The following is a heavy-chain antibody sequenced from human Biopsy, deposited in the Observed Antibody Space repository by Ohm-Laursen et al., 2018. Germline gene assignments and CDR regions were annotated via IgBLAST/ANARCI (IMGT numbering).Heavy chain of an antibody. CDR3: ARNTGWYGDLYYFDY. V-gene: IGHV1-46*01. Sequence: ASVKVSCKTSGYTYSDYGVSWVRQAPGQGLEWMGMINPSGSTTSYPQIFQGRVTMTRDTSKSTVYMELSSLRSADTAVYFCARNTGWYGDLYYFDYWGQGTLVTVSS. CDR2: INPSGSTT. CDR1: GYTYSDYG. J-gene: IGHJ4*02. D-gene: IGHD6-19*01.